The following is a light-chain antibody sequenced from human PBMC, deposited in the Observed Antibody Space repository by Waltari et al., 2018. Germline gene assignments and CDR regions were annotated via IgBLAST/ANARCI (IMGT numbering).Light chain of an antibody. CDR3: SSYTSSNTYL. J-gene: IGLJ1*01. CDR2: EVT. V-gene: IGLV2-18*02. Sequence: HQSPCTAPELCIFEVTNLPSGVPDRFSGSKSGDTSSLTISGLQAEDEADYYCSSYTSSNTYLFGTGTKVTVL.